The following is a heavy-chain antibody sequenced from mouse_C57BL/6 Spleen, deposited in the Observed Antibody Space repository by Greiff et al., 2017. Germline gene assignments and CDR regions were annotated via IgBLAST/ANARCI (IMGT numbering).Heavy chain of an antibody. CDR3: ARSATYYGSSFFDY. CDR1: GYTFTSYD. J-gene: IGHJ2*01. D-gene: IGHD1-1*01. Sequence: VQLQQSGPELVKPGSSVKLSCKASGYTFTSYDINWVKQRPGQGLEWIGWIYPRDGSTKYNEKFKGKATLTVDTSSSTAYMELHSLTSEDSAVYFCARSATYYGSSFFDYWGQGTTLTVSS. CDR2: IYPRDGST. V-gene: IGHV1-85*01.